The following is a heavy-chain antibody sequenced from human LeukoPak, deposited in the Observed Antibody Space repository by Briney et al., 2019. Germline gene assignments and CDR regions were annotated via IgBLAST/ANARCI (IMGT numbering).Heavy chain of an antibody. Sequence: ASVKVSCKASGYTLTAYYIYWVRQAPGQGLEWMGRINPNSGGTDYAQNFQGRVTMTRDTSISTAYMELSRLRSDDTAVYYCARGDTVGATTKGNFDYWGQGTLVTVSS. J-gene: IGHJ4*02. CDR3: ARGDTVGATTKGNFDY. CDR2: INPNSGGT. CDR1: GYTLTAYY. V-gene: IGHV1-2*06. D-gene: IGHD1-26*01.